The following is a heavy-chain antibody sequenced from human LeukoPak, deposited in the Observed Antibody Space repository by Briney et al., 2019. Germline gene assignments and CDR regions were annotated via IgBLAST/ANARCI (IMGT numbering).Heavy chain of an antibody. CDR1: GFTFSDYY. CDR3: ARDDERALDY. J-gene: IGHJ4*02. CDR2: ISTTSSYT. Sequence: PGGSLRLSCAVSGFTFSDYYMSWIRQAPGKGLEWVSYISTTSSYTNHADSVKGRFTISRDNAKNSLYLQMNSLRVEDTAVYYCARDDERALDYWGQGTLVTVSS. V-gene: IGHV3-11*06.